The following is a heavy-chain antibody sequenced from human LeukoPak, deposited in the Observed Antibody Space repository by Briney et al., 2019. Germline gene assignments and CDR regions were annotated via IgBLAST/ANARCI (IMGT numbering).Heavy chain of an antibody. D-gene: IGHD4-17*01. CDR1: GFTFSDYY. V-gene: IGHV3-11*04. J-gene: IGHJ4*02. CDR2: ISSSSSTI. Sequence: PGGSLRLSCAASGFTFSDYYMSWIRQAPGKGLEWVSYISSSSSTIYYADSVKGRFTISRDNAKDSLYLQMNSLRAEDTAVYYCARISDTVTTPFDYWGQGTLVTVSS. CDR3: ARISDTVTTPFDY.